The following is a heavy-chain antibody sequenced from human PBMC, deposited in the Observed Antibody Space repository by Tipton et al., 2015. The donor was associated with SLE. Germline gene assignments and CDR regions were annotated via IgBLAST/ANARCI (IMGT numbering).Heavy chain of an antibody. J-gene: IGHJ6*03. Sequence: TLSLTCTVSGGSISSSSYYWGWIRQPPGKGLEWIGRIYYSGSTNYNPSLKSRVTISVDTSKNQFSLKLSSVTAADTAVYYCARAGAGYYYYYYMDVWGKGTTVTVSS. CDR1: GGSISSSSYY. V-gene: IGHV4-39*07. CDR2: IYYSGST. CDR3: ARAGAGYYYYYYMDV.